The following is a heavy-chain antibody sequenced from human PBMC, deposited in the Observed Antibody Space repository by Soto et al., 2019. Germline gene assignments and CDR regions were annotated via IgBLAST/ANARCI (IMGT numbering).Heavy chain of an antibody. V-gene: IGHV5-51*01. CDR2: IYPGDSDT. J-gene: IGHJ6*02. CDR1: GYTFPSYW. Sequence: GGSLMSSCKGSGYTFPSYWIGWVRRMPGKGLEWMGIIYPGDSDTRYSSCFQGQVTISADKSISTAYLQWSSLKASDTAMYYCARQRELLGYYYGMDVWGQGTTVPVSS. D-gene: IGHD1-26*01. CDR3: ARQRELLGYYYGMDV.